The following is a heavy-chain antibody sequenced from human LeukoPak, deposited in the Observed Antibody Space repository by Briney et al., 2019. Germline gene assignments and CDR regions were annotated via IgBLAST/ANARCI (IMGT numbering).Heavy chain of an antibody. V-gene: IGHV3-23*01. Sequence: GGSLRLSCAASGFTFSSYAMSWVRQAPGKGLEWVSAISGSGGSTYYAESVKGRFTISRNNSKNPLYLQMTSLRAEATAVYYCPKDLLAGGSYDRVGYWGQGTLVTVSS. D-gene: IGHD1-26*01. J-gene: IGHJ4*02. CDR2: ISGSGGST. CDR3: PKDLLAGGSYDRVGY. CDR1: GFTFSSYA.